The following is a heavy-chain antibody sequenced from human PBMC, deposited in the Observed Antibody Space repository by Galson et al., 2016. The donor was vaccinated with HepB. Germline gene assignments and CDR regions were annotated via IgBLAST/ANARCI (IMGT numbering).Heavy chain of an antibody. D-gene: IGHD4-17*01. CDR3: AKDQMTTVIRYYDYGMDV. J-gene: IGHJ6*04. CDR1: GFTFSSYG. CDR2: ISYDGSNK. V-gene: IGHV3-30*18. Sequence: SLRLSCAASGFTFSSYGMHWVRQAPGKGLEWVAVISYDGSNKYYADSVKGRFTISRDNSKTTLYLQMNSLRAEATAVYYCAKDQMTTVIRYYDYGMDVWVRGTALTVPS.